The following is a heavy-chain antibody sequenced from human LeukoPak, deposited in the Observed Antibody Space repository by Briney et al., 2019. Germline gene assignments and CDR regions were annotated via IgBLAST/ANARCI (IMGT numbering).Heavy chain of an antibody. J-gene: IGHJ1*01. V-gene: IGHV3-23*01. CDR2: ISNTGGST. D-gene: IGHD2-15*01. CDR1: GFTFSSYA. CDR3: AQQVGYCSSGSCYFTY. Sequence: GRSLRLSCAASGFTFSSYAMHWVRQAPGKGLEWVSAISNTGGSTYYADSVKGRFTISRDKSKNTLSLQMNSLRAEDTAVYYCAQQVGYCSSGSCYFTYWGQGTLVTVSS.